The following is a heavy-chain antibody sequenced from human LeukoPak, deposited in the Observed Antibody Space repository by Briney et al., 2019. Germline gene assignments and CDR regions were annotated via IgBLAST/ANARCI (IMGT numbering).Heavy chain of an antibody. CDR3: ARGLVRLARPFDP. CDR1: RGSLSGSF. D-gene: IGHD3-9*01. CDR2: INHSGTS. Sequence: SETLSLTCAVQRGSLSGSFWTWIRQPPGKGLEWIGEINHSGTSNYSPSLKSRVTISADTYKNQLSLNLTSVTAADTAVYYYARGLVRLARPFDPWREGTVLSVFS. J-gene: IGHJ5*02. V-gene: IGHV4-34*01.